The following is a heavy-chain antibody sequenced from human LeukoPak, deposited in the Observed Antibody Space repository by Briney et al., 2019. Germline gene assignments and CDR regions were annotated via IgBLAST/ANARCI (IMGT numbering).Heavy chain of an antibody. Sequence: GESLKISCKGSGYSFTSYWIGWVRQIPGKGLEWMGIIYPGDSDTRYSPSFQGQVTISADKSISTAYLQWGSLKASDTAMYYCARHLATAGSDYWGQGTLVTVSS. J-gene: IGHJ4*02. D-gene: IGHD6-13*01. CDR1: GYSFTSYW. V-gene: IGHV5-51*01. CDR2: IYPGDSDT. CDR3: ARHLATAGSDY.